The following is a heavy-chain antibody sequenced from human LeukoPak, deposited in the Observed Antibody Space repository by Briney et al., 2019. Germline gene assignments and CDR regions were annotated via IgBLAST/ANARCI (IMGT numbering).Heavy chain of an antibody. J-gene: IGHJ4*02. V-gene: IGHV3-21*01. Sequence: GGSLRLSCAASGFTFSSYSMNWVRQAPGKGLEWVSSISSSSSYIYYADSVKGRFTISRDNAKNSLYLQMNSLRAEDTAVYYCARALTYYDILTGYYLDYWGQATLVTVSS. CDR2: ISSSSSYI. CDR3: ARALTYYDILTGYYLDY. CDR1: GFTFSSYS. D-gene: IGHD3-9*01.